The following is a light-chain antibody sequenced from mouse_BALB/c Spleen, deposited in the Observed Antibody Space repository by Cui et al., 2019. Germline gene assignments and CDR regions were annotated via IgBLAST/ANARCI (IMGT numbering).Light chain of an antibody. J-gene: IGKJ5*01. CDR2: LAS. V-gene: IGKV3-10*01. CDR1: ESGDSSGNSC. Sequence: NIVLPQSPASLAVSLGQRATISCRASESGDSSGNSCMHWYQQKPGQPPKLLIYLASNLESGVPARFSGSGSRTDFTLTIDPVEADDAATYYCQQNNEDPPTFGAGTKLELK. CDR3: QQNNEDPPT.